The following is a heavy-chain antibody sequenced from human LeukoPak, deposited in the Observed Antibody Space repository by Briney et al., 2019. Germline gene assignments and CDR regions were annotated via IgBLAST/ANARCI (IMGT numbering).Heavy chain of an antibody. CDR3: ARDGDGYHY. D-gene: IGHD5-18*01. V-gene: IGHV3-7*01. J-gene: IGHJ4*02. CDR1: GFTFSSTW. CDR2: IKQDGSEK. Sequence: GGSLRLSCAASGFTFSSTWMSWVRQAPGKGLEWVANIKQDGSEKYYVDSVKGRFTISRDDAKNSLYLQMNSLRAEDTAVYYCARDGDGYHYWGQGTLVTVSS.